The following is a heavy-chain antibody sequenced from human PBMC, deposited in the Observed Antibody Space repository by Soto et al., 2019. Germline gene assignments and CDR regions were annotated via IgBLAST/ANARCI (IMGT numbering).Heavy chain of an antibody. V-gene: IGHV4-4*02. Sequence: QVQLQESGPGLVKPSGTLSLTCAVSGDSISNSRWWTWVRQPPGKGLEWIGDIFHSGDTNYNPSLKSRDFISVDKSQNQFSLKVSSVTAADTAVYYCAYSTGWYRHDVWGQGTLVTVSS. CDR3: AYSTGWYRHDV. CDR1: GDSISNSRW. CDR2: IFHSGDT. D-gene: IGHD6-19*01. J-gene: IGHJ3*01.